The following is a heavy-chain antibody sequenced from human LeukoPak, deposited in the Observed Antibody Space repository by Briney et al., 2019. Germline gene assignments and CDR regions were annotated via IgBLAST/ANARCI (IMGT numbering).Heavy chain of an antibody. V-gene: IGHV4-59*01. CDR1: GGSISSYY. J-gene: IGHJ5*02. CDR2: IYYSGST. CDR3: ARLRQGKWFDP. D-gene: IGHD3-10*01. Sequence: PSETLSLTCTVSGGSISSYYWSWIRQPPGKGLEWIGYIYYSGSTNYNPSLKSRVTISVDTSKNQFSLKLSSVTAADTAVYYCARLRQGKWFDPWGQGTPVTVSS.